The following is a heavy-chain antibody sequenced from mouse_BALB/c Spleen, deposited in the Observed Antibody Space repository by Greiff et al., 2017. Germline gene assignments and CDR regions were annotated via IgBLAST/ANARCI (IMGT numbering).Heavy chain of an antibody. CDR3: ARQDCYGSSHSYWYFDV. CDR2: ISIGGSYT. Sequence: EVHLVESGGGLVKPGGSLKLSCAASGFTFSSYAMSWVRQTPEKRLEWVATISIGGSYTYYPDSVKGRFTIARDNAKNTLYLQMSSLRSEDTAMYDCARQDCYGSSHSYWYFDVWGAGTTVTVSS. V-gene: IGHV5-9-3*01. J-gene: IGHJ1*01. CDR1: GFTFSSYA. D-gene: IGHD1-1*01.